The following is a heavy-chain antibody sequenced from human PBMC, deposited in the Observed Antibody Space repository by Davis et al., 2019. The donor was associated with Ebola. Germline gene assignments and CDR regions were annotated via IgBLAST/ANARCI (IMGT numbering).Heavy chain of an antibody. CDR2: ISYDGSNK. CDR1: GFTFGDYA. V-gene: IGHV3-30-3*02. D-gene: IGHD1-26*01. Sequence: GGSLRLSCTASGFTFGDYAMSWVRQAPGKGLEWVAVISYDGSNKYYADSVKGRFTTFRDNPKNTLYLQMNSLRADDTAVYYCAKQRGVGAIDYDYWGRGTVVTVSS. CDR3: AKQRGVGAIDYDY. J-gene: IGHJ4*02.